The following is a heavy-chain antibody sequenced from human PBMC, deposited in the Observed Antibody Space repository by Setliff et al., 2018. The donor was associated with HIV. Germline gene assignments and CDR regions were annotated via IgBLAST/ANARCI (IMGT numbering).Heavy chain of an antibody. CDR3: ARAAPGGGNDYFGY. V-gene: IGHV1-3*01. CDR2: FYPGTGGT. Sequence: ASVKVSCKTSGYTFNDFVIHWVRQAPGQRPEYMGWFYPGTGGTGYSPRFQGRLTFSRDTSATTAHVEVNSLTSEDTAVYYCARAAPGGGNDYFGYWGQGALVPVSS. J-gene: IGHJ4*02. CDR1: GYTFNDFV. D-gene: IGHD3-16*01.